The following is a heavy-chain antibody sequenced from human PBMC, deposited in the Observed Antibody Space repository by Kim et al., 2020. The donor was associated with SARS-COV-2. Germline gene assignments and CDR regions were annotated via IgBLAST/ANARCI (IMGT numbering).Heavy chain of an antibody. CDR2: IRSKAYGGTT. D-gene: IGHD6-19*01. CDR3: TRDPLIAVAGTLWYYYYYYMDV. V-gene: IGHV3-49*04. Sequence: GGSLRLFCTASGFTFGDYAMSWVRQAPGKGLEWVGFIRSKAYGGTTEYAASVKGRFTISRDDSKSIAYLQMNSLKTEDTAVYYCTRDPLIAVAGTLWYYYYYYMDVWGKGTTVTVSS. CDR1: GFTFGDYA. J-gene: IGHJ6*03.